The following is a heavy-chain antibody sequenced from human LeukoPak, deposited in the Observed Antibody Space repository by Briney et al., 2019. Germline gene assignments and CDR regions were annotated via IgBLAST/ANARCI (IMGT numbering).Heavy chain of an antibody. CDR2: IWYGGSNK. Sequence: GGSLRLSCAASGFTFSSYGMHWVRQAPGKGLEWVAVIWYGGSNKYYADSVKGRFTISRDNSKNTLYLQMNSLRAEDTAVYYCASWPGGWYGEDSWGQGTLVTVSS. J-gene: IGHJ4*02. CDR3: ASWPGGWYGEDS. CDR1: GFTFSSYG. V-gene: IGHV3-33*08. D-gene: IGHD6-19*01.